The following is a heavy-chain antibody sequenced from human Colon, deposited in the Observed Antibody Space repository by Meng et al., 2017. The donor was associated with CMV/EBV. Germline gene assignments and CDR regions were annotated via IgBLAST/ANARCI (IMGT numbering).Heavy chain of an antibody. Sequence: EQVVQFGGSVGMPGASVKVSCKASESSFTGYYIHWVRQAPGQGLEWMGWMDPTTGRTDYAQKFQGTVTMTRDTSISTAYLELSRLTSDDTAVYYCASHSSYVWGSHHWGQGTLVTVSS. CDR1: ESSFTGYY. D-gene: IGHD3-16*01. J-gene: IGHJ1*01. CDR2: MDPTTGRT. V-gene: IGHV1-2*02. CDR3: ASHSSYVWGSHH.